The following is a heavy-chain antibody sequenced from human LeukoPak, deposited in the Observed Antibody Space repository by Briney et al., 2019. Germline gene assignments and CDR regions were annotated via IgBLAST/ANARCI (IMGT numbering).Heavy chain of an antibody. J-gene: IGHJ4*02. CDR1: GSTFTSSA. D-gene: IGHD4-17*01. Sequence: SVKVSCKASGSTFTSSAMQWVRQARGQRLEWIGWIVVGSGNTNYAQKFQERVTITRDMSTSTAYMELSSLRSEDTAVYYCAAGPTTVRGGYWGQGTLVTVSS. V-gene: IGHV1-58*02. CDR3: AAGPTTVRGGY. CDR2: IVVGSGNT.